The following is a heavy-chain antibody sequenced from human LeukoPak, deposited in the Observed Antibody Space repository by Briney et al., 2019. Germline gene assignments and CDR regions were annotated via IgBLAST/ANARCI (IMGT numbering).Heavy chain of an antibody. CDR2: IKHDGSEK. V-gene: IGHV3-7*01. Sequence: GGSLRLSCAASGFTFSTFWMSWVRQAPGKGLEWVANIKHDGSEKYYVGSVRGRFTISRDNGKNSLSLQMNILRAEDTAMYYCARGGRHKVTAAVSDHFDYWGQGTLVTVSS. D-gene: IGHD2-21*02. CDR1: GFTFSTFW. CDR3: ARGGRHKVTAAVSDHFDY. J-gene: IGHJ4*02.